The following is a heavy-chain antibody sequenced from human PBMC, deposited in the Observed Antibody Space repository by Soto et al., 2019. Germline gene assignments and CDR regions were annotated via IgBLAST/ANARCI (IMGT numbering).Heavy chain of an antibody. J-gene: IGHJ4*02. CDR3: AGSHEKVLYFDY. V-gene: IGHV4-39*01. CDR1: GGSISSSSYY. Sequence: QLQLQESGPGLVKPSETLSLTCTVSGGSISSSSYYWGWIRQPPGKGLEWIGSIYYSGSTYYNPSLKSRVTISVDTSKNQFSLKLSSVTAADTAVYYCAGSHEKVLYFDYWGQGTLVTVSS. CDR2: IYYSGST.